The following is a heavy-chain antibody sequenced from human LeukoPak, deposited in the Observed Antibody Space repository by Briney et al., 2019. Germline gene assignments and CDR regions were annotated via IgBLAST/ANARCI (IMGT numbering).Heavy chain of an antibody. Sequence: SETLSLTCAVYGGSFSGYYWSWIRQPPGKGLEWIGENNHSGSTNYNPSLKSRVTISVDTSKNQFSLKLSSVTAADTAVYYCAREYAIYYYSMDVWGQGTTVTVSS. V-gene: IGHV4-34*01. D-gene: IGHD2-8*01. CDR2: NNHSGST. CDR3: AREYAIYYYSMDV. CDR1: GGSFSGYY. J-gene: IGHJ6*02.